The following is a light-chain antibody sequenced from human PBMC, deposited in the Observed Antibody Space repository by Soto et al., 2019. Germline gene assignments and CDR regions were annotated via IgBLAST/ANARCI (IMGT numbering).Light chain of an antibody. V-gene: IGKV1D-8*01. CDR2: AAS. J-gene: IGKJ2*01. Sequence: VIWMTQSPSLLSTSTGDRVTISCRMSQGIRSYLAWYQQKPGQAPDLLIYAASTLQSGVPSRFSGSVSGTDFTLPISCLQSEDFATYYWQQYYSYPYTFCLRTKLGIK. CDR1: QGIRSY. CDR3: QQYYSYPYT.